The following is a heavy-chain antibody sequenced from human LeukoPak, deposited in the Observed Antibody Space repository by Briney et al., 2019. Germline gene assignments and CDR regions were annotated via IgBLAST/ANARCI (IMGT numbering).Heavy chain of an antibody. V-gene: IGHV1-2*02. D-gene: IGHD6-6*01. CDR1: GYTFTSYG. CDR2: INPNSGGT. J-gene: IGHJ3*02. CDR3: ARVRKQLVDAFDI. Sequence: ASVKVSCKASGYTFTSYGISWVRQAPGQGLEWMGWINPNSGGTNYAQKFQGRVTMTRDTSISTAYMELSRLRSDDTAVYYCARVRKQLVDAFDIWGQGTMVTVSS.